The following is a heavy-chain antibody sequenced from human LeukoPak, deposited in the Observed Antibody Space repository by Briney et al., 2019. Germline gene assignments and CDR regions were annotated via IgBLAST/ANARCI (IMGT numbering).Heavy chain of an antibody. V-gene: IGHV1-69*01. Sequence: SSVKVSCKASGGTFSSYAISWVRQAPGQGLGWMGGIIPIFGTANYAQKFQGRVTITADESTSTAYMELSSLRSEDTAVYYCARLGMRQQHPWSGSSYYYYYMDVWGKGTTATVSS. D-gene: IGHD6-13*01. J-gene: IGHJ6*03. CDR3: ARLGMRQQHPWSGSSYYYYYMDV. CDR1: GGTFSSYA. CDR2: IIPIFGTA.